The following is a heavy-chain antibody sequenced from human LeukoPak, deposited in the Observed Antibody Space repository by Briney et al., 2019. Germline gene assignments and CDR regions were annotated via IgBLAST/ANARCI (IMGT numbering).Heavy chain of an antibody. CDR1: GGSISGYY. J-gene: IGHJ4*02. CDR3: ARFDRDGYNLDY. V-gene: IGHV4-59*01. Sequence: MPSETLSLTCTVSGGSISGYYWTWIRQPPGKGLEWIGYIYYTGSTNYNPSLKSRVTISVDTSKNQFSLNLSSATAADTALYYCARFDRDGYNLDYWGQGTLVTVSS. D-gene: IGHD5-24*01. CDR2: IYYTGST.